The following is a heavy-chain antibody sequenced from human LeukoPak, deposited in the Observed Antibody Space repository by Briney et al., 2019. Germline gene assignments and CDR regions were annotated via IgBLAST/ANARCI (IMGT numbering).Heavy chain of an antibody. CDR2: LYRGGST. CDR1: GLTVSSNY. D-gene: IGHD6-13*01. Sequence: GGSLRLSCAASGLTVSSNYMTWVRQAPGKGLEWVSVLYRGGSTYYADSVKGRFTISRDNSKNTLYLQMNSLRAEDTAVYYCARAPRMVHFDYWGQGTLVTVSS. CDR3: ARAPRMVHFDY. V-gene: IGHV3-53*01. J-gene: IGHJ4*02.